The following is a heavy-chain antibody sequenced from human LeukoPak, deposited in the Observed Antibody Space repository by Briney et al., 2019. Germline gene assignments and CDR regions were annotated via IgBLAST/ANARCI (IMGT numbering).Heavy chain of an antibody. Sequence: PGGSLRLSCAASGFTFRSYWMHWVRQAPGKGLVWVSRINSDGSSTSYADSVKGRFTISRDNAKNTLYLQMNSLRAEDTAVYYCAKEGDSSSWYNNYYYYYGMDVWGQGTTVTVSS. CDR1: GFTFRSYW. J-gene: IGHJ6*02. V-gene: IGHV3-74*01. CDR3: AKEGDSSSWYNNYYYYYGMDV. D-gene: IGHD6-13*01. CDR2: INSDGSST.